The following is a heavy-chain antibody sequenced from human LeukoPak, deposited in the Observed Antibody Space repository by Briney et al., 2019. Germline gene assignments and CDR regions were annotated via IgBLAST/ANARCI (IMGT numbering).Heavy chain of an antibody. CDR3: VRDSAHVVVVPAAFPPGLDNWFDP. V-gene: IGHV3-66*01. CDR2: LYRDGSA. Sequence: GGSLRLSCTVSGFTASIYYMTWVRQAPGKGLEWVSYLYRDGSAHYADSVKDRFTISSDNSRNTVYLQMNGLRAEDTAMYYCVRDSAHVVVVPAAFPPGLDNWFDPWGQGTLVTVSS. J-gene: IGHJ5*02. D-gene: IGHD2-2*01. CDR1: GFTASIYY.